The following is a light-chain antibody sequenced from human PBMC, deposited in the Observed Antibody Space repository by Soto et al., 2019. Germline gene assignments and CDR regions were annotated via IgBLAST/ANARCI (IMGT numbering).Light chain of an antibody. J-gene: IGKJ2*01. CDR3: PQYGDT. CDR1: QSVSSSY. V-gene: IGKV3-20*01. CDR2: GAS. Sequence: EIVLTQSPGTLSLSPGERATLSCRASQSVSSSYLAWYQQKPGQAPRLLIYGASSRATGIPDRFSGSGSGTDFTLTISRVEPEDFAVYYWPQYGDTFGQGTQLEIK.